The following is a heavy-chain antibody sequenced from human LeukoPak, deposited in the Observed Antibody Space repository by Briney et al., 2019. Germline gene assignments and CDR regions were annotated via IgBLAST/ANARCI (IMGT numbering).Heavy chain of an antibody. D-gene: IGHD3-3*01. CDR1: GFTFSNYA. CDR2: IRSKTDGGTT. J-gene: IGHJ1*01. V-gene: IGHV3-15*01. Sequence: GRSLRLSCAASGFTFSNYAIHWVRQAPGKGLEWVGRIRSKTDGGTTDYAVSVQGRFTISRDDSKNTLYLQMSSLKTEDTAVYYCAKHIYGVVSIQQWGQGTLVTVSS. CDR3: AKHIYGVVSIQQ.